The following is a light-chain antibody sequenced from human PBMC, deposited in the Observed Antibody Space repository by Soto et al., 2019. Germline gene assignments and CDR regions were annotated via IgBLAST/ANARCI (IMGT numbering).Light chain of an antibody. Sequence: QSALTQPPSVSGSPGHSVTISCTGTSSDVGRYNYVSWYQQRPGKAPKLIIYDVTKRPSGVPERFSGSKSGNTASLTISGPQADDEADYSCCAHTGTAILFGGGTKLTVL. CDR3: CAHTGTAIL. V-gene: IGLV2-11*01. CDR2: DVT. J-gene: IGLJ2*01. CDR1: SSDVGRYNY.